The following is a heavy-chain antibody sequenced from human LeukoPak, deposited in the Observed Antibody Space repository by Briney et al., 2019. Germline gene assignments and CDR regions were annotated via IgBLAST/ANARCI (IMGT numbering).Heavy chain of an antibody. J-gene: IGHJ3*02. V-gene: IGHV3-21*04. CDR3: AKDHDYYDSSGYYFPDAFDI. D-gene: IGHD3-22*01. Sequence: GGSLRLSCAASGFTFSSYSMNWVRQAPGKGLEWVSSISSSSSYIYYADSVKGRFTISRDNSKNTLYLQMNSLRAEDTAVYYCAKDHDYYDSSGYYFPDAFDIWGQGTMVTVSS. CDR1: GFTFSSYS. CDR2: ISSSSSYI.